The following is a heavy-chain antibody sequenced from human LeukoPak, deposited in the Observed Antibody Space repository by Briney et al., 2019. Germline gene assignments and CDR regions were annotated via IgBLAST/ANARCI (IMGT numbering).Heavy chain of an antibody. Sequence: GGSLRLSCAASGFTFDDYAMHWVRQAPGKGLEWVSGISWNSGTIGYADSVKGRFTISRDNAKNSLYLQMNSLRAEDTALYYCAKATTVGNFDYWGQGTLVTVSS. CDR2: ISWNSGTI. D-gene: IGHD4-23*01. V-gene: IGHV3-9*01. CDR1: GFTFDDYA. CDR3: AKATTVGNFDY. J-gene: IGHJ4*02.